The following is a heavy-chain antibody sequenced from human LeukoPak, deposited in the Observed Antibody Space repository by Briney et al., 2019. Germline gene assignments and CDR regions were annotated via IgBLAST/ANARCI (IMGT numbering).Heavy chain of an antibody. V-gene: IGHV3-7*01. D-gene: IGHD6-19*01. J-gene: IGHJ6*04. CDR3: ARDGTPSHTSGWVYMDA. Sequence: GGSLRLSCAASGFTFSSYWMSWVRQAPGKGLEWVANIKQDGSEKYYVDSVKGRFTISRDNAKNSLYLQMNSLRAEDTAVYYCARDGTPSHTSGWVYMDAWGKGTTVTISS. CDR2: IKQDGSEK. CDR1: GFTFSSYW.